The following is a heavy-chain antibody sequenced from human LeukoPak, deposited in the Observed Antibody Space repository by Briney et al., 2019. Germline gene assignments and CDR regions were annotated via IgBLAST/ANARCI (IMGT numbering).Heavy chain of an antibody. V-gene: IGHV3-23*01. CDR2: ISGSGGST. CDR3: AKDPHTYYGSGSYYKGGFDY. Sequence: GGSLRLSCAASGXTFSSYAVSWVRQAPGKGLEWVSAISGSGGSTYYADSVKGRFTISRDNSKNTLYLQMNSLRAKDTAVYYCAKDPHTYYGSGSYYKGGFDYWGQGTLVTVSS. CDR1: GXTFSSYA. J-gene: IGHJ4*02. D-gene: IGHD3-10*01.